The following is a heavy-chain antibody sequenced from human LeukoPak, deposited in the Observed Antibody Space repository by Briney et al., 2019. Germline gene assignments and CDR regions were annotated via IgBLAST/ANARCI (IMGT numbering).Heavy chain of an antibody. CDR1: GCTFSSYA. J-gene: IGHJ6*02. V-gene: IGHV1-69*13. D-gene: IGHD2-8*01. Sequence: GASVKVFCKASGCTFSSYAISWVRQAPGQGLEWMGGIIPIFGTANYAQKFQGRVTITADESTSTAYMELSSLRSEDTAVYYCAREVLIYGMDVWGQGTTVTVSS. CDR3: AREVLIYGMDV. CDR2: IIPIFGTA.